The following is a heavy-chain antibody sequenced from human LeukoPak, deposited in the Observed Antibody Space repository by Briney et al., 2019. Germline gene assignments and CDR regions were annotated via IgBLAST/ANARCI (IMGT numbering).Heavy chain of an antibody. V-gene: IGHV6-1*01. J-gene: IGHJ4*02. D-gene: IGHD2/OR15-2a*01. CDR3: ARYTYTFYLDY. Sequence: SQTLSLTCAISGDSVSSTSAAWNWIRQSPSRVLEWLRRSYFRSQWYSDYAGSVRGRISINADTSKNQFSLQLNSVTPEDTAIYFCARYTYTFYLDYWGQGTVVTVSS. CDR2: SYFRSQWYS. CDR1: GDSVSSTSAA.